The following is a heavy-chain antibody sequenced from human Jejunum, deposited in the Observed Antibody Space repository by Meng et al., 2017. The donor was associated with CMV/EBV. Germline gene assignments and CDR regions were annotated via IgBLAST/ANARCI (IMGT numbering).Heavy chain of an antibody. CDR2: TYYKSRWYT. Sequence: QVKLPQSGPRLVNLSQTLSLTCAISGDSVSSKSACWNWIRQSPSRGLEWLGRTYYKSRWYTDYADSVKGRITINPDTSRNQFSLQLFSVTPEDTAIYYCTRDQPPLTGTHRFFDPWGQGTLVTVSS. CDR3: TRDQPPLTGTHRFFDP. J-gene: IGHJ5*02. CDR1: GDSVSSKSAC. V-gene: IGHV6-1*01. D-gene: IGHD1-7*01.